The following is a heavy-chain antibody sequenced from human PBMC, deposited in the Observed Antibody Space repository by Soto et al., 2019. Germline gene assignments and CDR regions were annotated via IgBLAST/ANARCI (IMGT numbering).Heavy chain of an antibody. D-gene: IGHD3-3*01. V-gene: IGHV3-7*01. CDR2: IRWDGSEE. CDR1: GFTFSSYW. Sequence: EVQLVESGGGLVRPGGSLRLSCAASGFTFSSYWMNWVRQTPGKGLEWVANIRWDGSEEYYVAALKGRFTISRDNSKNSLYLHMDSLRDEDTAVYYCARGTMAPGLDYWGQGILVTVSS. J-gene: IGHJ4*02. CDR3: ARGTMAPGLDY.